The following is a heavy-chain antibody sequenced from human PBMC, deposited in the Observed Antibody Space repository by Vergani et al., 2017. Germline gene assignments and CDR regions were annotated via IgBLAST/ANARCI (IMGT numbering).Heavy chain of an antibody. D-gene: IGHD3-22*01. CDR2: INPSGGST. CDR3: ARDHSDYYYDSRNFDY. V-gene: IGHV1-46*01. J-gene: IGHJ4*02. CDR1: GYTFTSYY. Sequence: QVQLVQSGAEVKKPGASVKVSCKASGYTFTSYYMHWVRQAPGQGLEWMGIINPSGGSTSYAQKFQGRVTMTRDTSTSTVYMELSSLRSEDTAVYYCARDHSDYYYDSRNFDYWGQGTLVTVSS.